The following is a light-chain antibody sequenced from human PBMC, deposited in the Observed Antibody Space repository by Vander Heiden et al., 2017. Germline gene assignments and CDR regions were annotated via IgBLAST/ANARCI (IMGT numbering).Light chain of an antibody. Sequence: IQMTQSPPGLSATVGDRVTITVRLSQSNSSYVNWYQQKPGKAPKLLIYAASSWQSGVPSRFSGSGSGTDFTLTISRLQPEDLATYFCQQSYSTPLTFGGGTKVEIK. J-gene: IGKJ4*01. V-gene: IGKV1-39*01. CDR2: AAS. CDR1: QSNSSY. CDR3: QQSYSTPLT.